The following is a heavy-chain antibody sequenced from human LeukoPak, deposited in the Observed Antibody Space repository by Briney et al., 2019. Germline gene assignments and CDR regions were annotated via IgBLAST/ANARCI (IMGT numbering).Heavy chain of an antibody. J-gene: IGHJ4*02. CDR3: ARNDYGSSEFDY. CDR1: GFTFDDYA. D-gene: IGHD4-17*01. Sequence: GGSLRLSCAASGFTFDDYAMHWVRQAPGKGLEWVSSITSSSSYIYYADSVKGRFTISRDNAKNSLYLQMNSLRAEDTAVYYCARNDYGSSEFDYWGQGTLVTVSS. V-gene: IGHV3-21*01. CDR2: ITSSSSYI.